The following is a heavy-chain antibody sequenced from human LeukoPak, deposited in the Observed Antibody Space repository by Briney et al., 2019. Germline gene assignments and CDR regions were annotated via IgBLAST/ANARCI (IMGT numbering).Heavy chain of an antibody. D-gene: IGHD3-10*01. CDR1: GFTFSGYW. V-gene: IGHV3-7*01. CDR2: IKGDESKK. J-gene: IGHJ3*01. Sequence: HTGGSLRLSCAASGFTFSGYWMTWVRQAPGKGLEWVANIKGDESKKYYVDSVKGRFTISRDNAKNSLYLQMNSLRAEDTAVYCCARDSNPRGGYDAFDFWGQGTLVTVSS. CDR3: ARDSNPRGGYDAFDF.